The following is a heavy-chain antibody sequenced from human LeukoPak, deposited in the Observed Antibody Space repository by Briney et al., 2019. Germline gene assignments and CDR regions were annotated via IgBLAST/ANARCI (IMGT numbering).Heavy chain of an antibody. V-gene: IGHV1-3*01. CDR2: INAGNGDT. J-gene: IGHJ4*02. CDR3: ARDHSRHNDY. Sequence: ASVKVSCKASEYTFTSYVMHWVRQAPGQRLEWMGWINAGNGDTKYSEKFQGRVTITRDTSASTAYMELSSLRSEDTAVYYCARDHSRHNDYWGQGTLVTVSS. CDR1: EYTFTSYV.